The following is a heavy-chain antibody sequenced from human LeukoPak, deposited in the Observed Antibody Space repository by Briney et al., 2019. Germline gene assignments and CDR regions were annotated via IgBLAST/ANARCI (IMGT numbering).Heavy chain of an antibody. CDR2: INPNSGII. CDR3: ARDALMSPFGGVIDINWFDP. CDR1: GYTFTVYY. V-gene: IGHV1-2*02. J-gene: IGHJ5*02. D-gene: IGHD3-16*02. Sequence: ASVNVSCKSSGYTFTVYYMHWVRQAPGPGLEWMGWINPNSGIINYVRKVQGRVTMTRDTSNSTAHIELSKLRADDRGLYYCARDALMSPFGGVIDINWFDPWGEGTLVTVSS.